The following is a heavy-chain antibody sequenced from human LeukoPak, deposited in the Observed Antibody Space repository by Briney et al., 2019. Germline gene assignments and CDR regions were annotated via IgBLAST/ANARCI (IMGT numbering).Heavy chain of an antibody. J-gene: IGHJ4*02. CDR1: GFTFDDYA. CDR3: ARDQGQGVDFFDF. D-gene: IGHD2-15*01. V-gene: IGHV3-9*01. Sequence: GGSLRLSCAASGFTFDDYAMHWVRQAPGKGLEWVSGISWNSDDVAYADSVKGRFTISRDNAKNSLYLQMNSLRSEDTALYYCARDQGQGVDFFDFWGQGVLVTVSS. CDR2: ISWNSDDV.